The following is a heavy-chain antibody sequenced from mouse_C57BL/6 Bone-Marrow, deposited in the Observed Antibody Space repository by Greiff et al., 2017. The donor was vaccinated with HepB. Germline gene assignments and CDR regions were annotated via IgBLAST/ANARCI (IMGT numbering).Heavy chain of an antibody. D-gene: IGHD1-1*01. J-gene: IGHJ2*01. CDR3: ARRGNYYGSLDY. CDR2: ISSGSSTI. CDR1: GFTFSDYG. V-gene: IGHV5-17*01. Sequence: EVKLVESGGGLVKPGGSLKLSCAASGFTFSDYGMHWVRQAPEKGLEWVAYISSGSSTIYYADTVKGRFTISRDNAKNTLFLQMTSLTSEDTAMYDCARRGNYYGSLDYWGQGTTLTVSS.